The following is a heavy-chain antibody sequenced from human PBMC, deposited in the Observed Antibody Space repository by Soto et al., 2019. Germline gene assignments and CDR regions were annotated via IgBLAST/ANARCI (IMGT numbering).Heavy chain of an antibody. CDR2: ISSSSSTI. V-gene: IGHV3-48*01. CDR3: AKRPNIAVAGTGGYYFDY. CDR1: GFTFSSYS. Sequence: PGGSLRLSCAASGFTFSSYSMNWVRRAPGKGLEWVSYISSSSSTIYYADSVKGRFTISRDNAKNSLYLQMNSLRAEDTAVYYCAKRPNIAVAGTGGYYFDYWGQGTLVTVSS. D-gene: IGHD6-19*01. J-gene: IGHJ4*02.